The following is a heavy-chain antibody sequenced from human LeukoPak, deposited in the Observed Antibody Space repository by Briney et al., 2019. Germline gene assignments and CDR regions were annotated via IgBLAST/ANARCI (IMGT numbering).Heavy chain of an antibody. Sequence: GGSLRLSCAASGFTVSSSHMTWVRQTPGKGLVWVSVTYSGGNTDYADSVKGRFTISRDNSRNTLYLQINSLRVEDTAVYYCIVFGDSNHWGQGTLVTVSS. CDR2: TYSGGNT. CDR3: IVFGDSNH. CDR1: GFTVSSSH. J-gene: IGHJ5*02. V-gene: IGHV3-53*01. D-gene: IGHD4-17*01.